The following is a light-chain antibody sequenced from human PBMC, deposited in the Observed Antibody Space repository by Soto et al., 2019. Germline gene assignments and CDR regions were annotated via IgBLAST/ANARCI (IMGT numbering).Light chain of an antibody. J-gene: IGKJ1*01. CDR3: QQYNNWPWT. Sequence: EIVMTQSPATLSVSPGERATLSCRASQSVSSNLAWYQQKPGQAPRLLIFGASIRVKGIPDRFIGSGSGTDFTLTISSLRSEDFAVYYCQQYNNWPWTFGQGTKVDIK. CDR2: GAS. V-gene: IGKV3D-15*01. CDR1: QSVSSN.